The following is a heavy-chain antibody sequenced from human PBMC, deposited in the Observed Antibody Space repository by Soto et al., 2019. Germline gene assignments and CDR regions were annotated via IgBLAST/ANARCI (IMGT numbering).Heavy chain of an antibody. CDR1: GGAFNTFG. CDR2: IIPFFRTA. J-gene: IGHJ4*02. D-gene: IGHD5-18*01. V-gene: IGHV1-69*13. Sequence: SVKVSCKASGGAFNTFGFSWVRQAPGQGLEWMGGIIPFFRTANYAQKFQDRVTITADESTSTVYMDLRSLRSEETAKYYCERSNHMDSGDKYFYDFWGQGALVTVSS. CDR3: ERSNHMDSGDKYFYDF.